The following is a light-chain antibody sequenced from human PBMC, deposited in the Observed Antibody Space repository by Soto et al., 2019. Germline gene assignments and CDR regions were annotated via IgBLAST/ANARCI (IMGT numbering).Light chain of an antibody. J-gene: IGLJ2*01. Sequence: QSVLTQPPSASGTPGQRITISCSGSSSNIGSNTVNWYQHVPGTAPKLLIYSNNQRPSGVPDRFSGSKSGTSASLAISGPQSEDEADYYCSAWDDSLNGVVFGGGTKVTVL. V-gene: IGLV1-44*01. CDR1: SSNIGSNT. CDR2: SNN. CDR3: SAWDDSLNGVV.